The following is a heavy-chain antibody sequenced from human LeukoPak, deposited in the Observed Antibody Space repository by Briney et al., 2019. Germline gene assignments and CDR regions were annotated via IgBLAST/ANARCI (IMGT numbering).Heavy chain of an antibody. V-gene: IGHV3-30*18. CDR2: ISYDGSNK. J-gene: IGHJ4*02. CDR1: GFPFSSYG. Sequence: GRSLRLSCAASGFPFSSYGMHWVRQAPGKGLEWVAVISYDGSNKYYADSVKGRFTISRDNSKNTLYLQMDSLRAEDTAVYYCVKDRGDGYISSFDYWGQGTLVTVSS. D-gene: IGHD5-24*01. CDR3: VKDRGDGYISSFDY.